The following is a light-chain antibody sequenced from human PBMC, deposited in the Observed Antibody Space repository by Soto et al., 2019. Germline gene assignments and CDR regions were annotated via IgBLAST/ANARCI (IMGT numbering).Light chain of an antibody. CDR2: AAS. V-gene: IGKV1-5*01. J-gene: IGKJ1*01. Sequence: DIQMTQSPSTLSASVGDRVTITCRASQSISNWLAWYQQKPGKAPNLLIYAASSLDSGVPSRFSGSGSGTEFTLTISSLQPDDFATYYCQQYNSYWTFGQGTKVDIK. CDR1: QSISNW. CDR3: QQYNSYWT.